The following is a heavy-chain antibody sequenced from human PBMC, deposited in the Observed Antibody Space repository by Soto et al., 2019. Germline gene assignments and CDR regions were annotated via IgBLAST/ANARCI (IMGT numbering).Heavy chain of an antibody. CDR3: AMVDNYVTPTPQDV. CDR2: ISPYTGDT. CDR1: GYIFVNYG. D-gene: IGHD3-16*01. Sequence: QVQLVQSGDEMKKPGASVRVSCKASGYIFVNYGIAWVRQAPGQGLEWMGWISPYTGDTHSASKVQGRLTMTTDTSTSTAYMDLGSLTSADTAVYYCAMVDNYVTPTPQDVWGQGTTVTV. V-gene: IGHV1-18*01. J-gene: IGHJ6*02.